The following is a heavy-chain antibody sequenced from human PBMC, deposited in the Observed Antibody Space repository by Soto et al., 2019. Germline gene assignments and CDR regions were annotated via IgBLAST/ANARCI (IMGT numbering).Heavy chain of an antibody. CDR2: INHSGST. CDR1: TGSPSAHY. Sequence: PQTLCLTSAVYTGSPSAHYRSWIRQTPGKGLEWIGEINHSGSTNYNPSFKSRVTISVDTSKNQFSLYLSSVTAADTAVIYCARGLGGHSYGGLASWAQCTLLTVS. D-gene: IGHD5-18*01. CDR3: ARGLGGHSYGGLAS. V-gene: IGHV4-34*01. J-gene: IGHJ1*01.